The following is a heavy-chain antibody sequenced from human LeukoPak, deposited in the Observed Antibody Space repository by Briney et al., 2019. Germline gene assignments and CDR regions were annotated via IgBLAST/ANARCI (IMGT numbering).Heavy chain of an antibody. CDR3: ARDRFHSNGWYWYSDY. CDR1: GFTFSTYA. Sequence: GGSLRLSCAASGFTFSTYAMHWVRQAPGKGLEWVAVISYDGSNKYYADSAKGRFTISRDNSKNTLYLQMNSLRAEDTAVYYCARDRFHSNGWYWYSDYWGQGTLVTVSS. CDR2: ISYDGSNK. J-gene: IGHJ4*02. D-gene: IGHD6-19*01. V-gene: IGHV3-30-3*01.